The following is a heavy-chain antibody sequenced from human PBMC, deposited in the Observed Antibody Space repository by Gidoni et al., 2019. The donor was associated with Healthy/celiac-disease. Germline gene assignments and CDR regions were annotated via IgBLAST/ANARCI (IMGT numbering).Heavy chain of an antibody. J-gene: IGHJ6*02. CDR1: VFTFSSYS. CDR2: ISSSSSTI. D-gene: IGHD3-10*01. CDR3: ARGNMVRGVIINPYYGMDV. Sequence: EVQLVESGGGLVQPGGSLRLSCAASVFTFSSYSMNWVRQAPGKGLEWVSYISSSSSTIYYADSVKGRFTISRDNAKNSLYLQMNSLRDEDTAVYYCARGNMVRGVIINPYYGMDVWGQGTTVTVSS. V-gene: IGHV3-48*02.